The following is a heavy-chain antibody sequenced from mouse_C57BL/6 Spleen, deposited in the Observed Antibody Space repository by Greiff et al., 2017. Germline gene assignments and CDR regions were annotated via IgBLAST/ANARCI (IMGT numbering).Heavy chain of an antibody. V-gene: IGHV8-8*01. Sequence: QVTLKESGPGILQPSQTLSLTCAFSGFSLSTFGMGVGRISPPSGKGLEWLAHIWWDDDKYYNPALKSRLTSPEDTSKNQVFLTIANVDTADTATYYCARSITSVEDYWGQGTTLTVSS. CDR3: ARSITSVEDY. J-gene: IGHJ2*01. CDR1: GFSLSTFGMG. CDR2: IWWDDDK. D-gene: IGHD1-1*01.